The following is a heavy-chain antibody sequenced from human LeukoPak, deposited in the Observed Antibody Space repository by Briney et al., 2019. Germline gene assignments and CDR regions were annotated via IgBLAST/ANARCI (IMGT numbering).Heavy chain of an antibody. D-gene: IGHD3-22*01. V-gene: IGHV3-23*01. CDR2: ISGSGGST. CDR1: GFTFSSYA. CDR3: AKAWLASYYDSSGYQSSFDY. Sequence: GGSLRLSCAASGFTFSSYAMSWVRQAPGKGLEWVSAISGSGGSTYYADSVKGRFTISRDNSKNTLYLQMNSLRAEDTAVYYCAKAWLASYYDSSGYQSSFDYWGQGPLVTVSS. J-gene: IGHJ4*02.